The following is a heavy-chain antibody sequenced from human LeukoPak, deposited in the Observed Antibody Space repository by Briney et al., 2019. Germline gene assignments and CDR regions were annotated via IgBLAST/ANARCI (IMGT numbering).Heavy chain of an antibody. CDR1: GFTVSSND. V-gene: IGHV3-53*01. CDR3: ARGGRLGYNWRLFDY. CDR2: LYSGGNT. D-gene: IGHD5-24*01. Sequence: GGSLRLSCAASGFTVSSNDMTWVRQAPGKGLEWVSVLYSGGNTYSADSVKGRFTISRDNSKNTVYLQLNSLRAEDTAVYYCARGGRLGYNWRLFDYWGQGTLVTVSS. J-gene: IGHJ4*02.